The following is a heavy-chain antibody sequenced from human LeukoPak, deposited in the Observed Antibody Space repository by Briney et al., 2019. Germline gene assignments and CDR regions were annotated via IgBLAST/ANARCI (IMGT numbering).Heavy chain of an antibody. CDR1: GFTISSYS. CDR3: ARSITTYCSGGTCYAAEYFQH. CDR2: ISSSSSYI. V-gene: IGHV3-21*01. J-gene: IGHJ1*01. D-gene: IGHD2-15*01. Sequence: GGSLRLYCAASGFTISSYSMNWVRQAPGKGLEWVLSISSSSSYIYYADSVKGRFTISRDNAKNSLYLQMNSLRAEDTAVSYCARSITTYCSGGTCYAAEYFQHWGQGTLVTVSS.